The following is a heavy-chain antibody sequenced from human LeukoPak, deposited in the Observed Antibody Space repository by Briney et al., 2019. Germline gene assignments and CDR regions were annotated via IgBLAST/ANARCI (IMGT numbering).Heavy chain of an antibody. CDR2: ISAYNGNT. J-gene: IGHJ5*02. CDR3: ARAKAAAGFVAGNWFDP. CDR1: GYTFTSYG. Sequence: ASVKVSCKASGYTFTSYGISWVRQAAGQGLEWMGWISAYNGNTNYAQKLQGRVTMTTDTSTSTAYMELRSLRSDDTAVYYCARAKAAAGFVAGNWFDPWGQGTLVTVSS. D-gene: IGHD6-13*01. V-gene: IGHV1-18*01.